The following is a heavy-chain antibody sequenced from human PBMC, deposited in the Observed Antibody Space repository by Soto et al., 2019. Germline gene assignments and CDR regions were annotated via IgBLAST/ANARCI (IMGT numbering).Heavy chain of an antibody. Sequence: QVHLVQSGAEVRQPGSSVRVSCTASGGTFSGAGVSWVRQAPGQGLEWMGNHIPMFGSTNYAEKFQGRLTISADAPATTACMDLSSLRSDDTAVYYCARGDGFNYYFDYWGQGALVTVSS. CDR1: GGTFSGAG. V-gene: IGHV1-69*18. D-gene: IGHD1-1*01. CDR3: ARGDGFNYYFDY. CDR2: HIPMFGST. J-gene: IGHJ4*02.